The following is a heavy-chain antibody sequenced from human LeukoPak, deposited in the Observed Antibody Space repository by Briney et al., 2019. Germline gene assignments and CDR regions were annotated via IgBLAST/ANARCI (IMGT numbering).Heavy chain of an antibody. CDR2: IYSGGST. V-gene: IGHV3-66*01. Sequence: PGGSLRLSCAASGFTVSSNYMSWVRQAPGKGLEWVSVIYSGGSTYYAGSVKGRFTISRDNSKNTLYLQMNSLRAEDTAVYYCARADCSGGSCYSGDYFDYWGQGTLVTVSS. CDR1: GFTVSSNY. D-gene: IGHD2-15*01. J-gene: IGHJ4*02. CDR3: ARADCSGGSCYSGDYFDY.